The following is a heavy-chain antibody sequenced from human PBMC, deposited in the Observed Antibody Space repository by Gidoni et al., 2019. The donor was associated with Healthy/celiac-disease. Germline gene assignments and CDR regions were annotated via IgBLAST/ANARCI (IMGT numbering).Heavy chain of an antibody. CDR2: INPNSGGT. D-gene: IGHD6-19*01. J-gene: IGHJ3*02. CDR1: GYAFTGYY. CDR3: ARVQFGIAVAGKLAFDI. Sequence: QVQLVQSGAEVKKPGASVQVPCQASGYAFTGYYMHWVRQAPGQGLEWMGWINPNSGGTNYAQKFQGRVTMTRDTSISTAYMELSRLRSDDTAVYYCARVQFGIAVAGKLAFDIWGQGTMVTVSS. V-gene: IGHV1-2*02.